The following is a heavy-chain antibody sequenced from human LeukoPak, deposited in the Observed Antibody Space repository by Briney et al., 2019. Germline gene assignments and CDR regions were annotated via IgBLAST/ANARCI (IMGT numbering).Heavy chain of an antibody. V-gene: IGHV4-39*07. Sequence: SETLSLTCTVSGGSISSSSYYWGWIRQPPGKGLEWIGSIYYSGSTYYNPSLKSRVTISVDTSKNQFSLKLSSVTAADTAVYYCARDLLDSSGWYDVDYWGQGTLVTVSS. D-gene: IGHD6-19*01. CDR1: GGSISSSSYY. J-gene: IGHJ4*02. CDR3: ARDLLDSSGWYDVDY. CDR2: IYYSGST.